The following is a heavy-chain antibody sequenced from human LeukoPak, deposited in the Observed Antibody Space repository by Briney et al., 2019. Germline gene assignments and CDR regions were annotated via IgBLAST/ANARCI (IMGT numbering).Heavy chain of an antibody. D-gene: IGHD4-17*01. CDR1: GFTFSDHY. CDR2: ITSSGTTT. CDR3: ARDPDYGDPE. J-gene: IGHJ4*02. Sequence: PGGSLRLSCAASGFTFSDHYMSWFRLSPGKGLEWLSYITSSGTTTDYADSVKGRFTISRDNAKNSMYLQMNSLRPEDMAVYYCARDPDYGDPEWGQGTLVTVSS. V-gene: IGHV3-11*01.